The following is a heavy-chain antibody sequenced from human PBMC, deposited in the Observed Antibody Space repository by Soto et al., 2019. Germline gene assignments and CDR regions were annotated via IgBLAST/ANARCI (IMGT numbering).Heavy chain of an antibody. CDR2: ISGSGGTT. J-gene: IGHJ4*02. CDR1: GFTFSGYA. V-gene: IGHV3-23*01. CDR3: AKSDYGGRRGPIDY. D-gene: IGHD4-17*01. Sequence: PGGSLRLSCAASGFTFSGYAMSWVRQAPGKGLQWVSAISGSGGTTYYADSVKGRFTISRDNSKNTLYLQMNILRAEDTAVYYCAKSDYGGRRGPIDYWGQGTLVTVSS.